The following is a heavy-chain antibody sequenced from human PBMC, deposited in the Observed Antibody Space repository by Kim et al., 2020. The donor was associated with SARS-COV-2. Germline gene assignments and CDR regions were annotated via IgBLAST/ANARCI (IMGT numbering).Heavy chain of an antibody. CDR1: GGTFSSYA. D-gene: IGHD3-9*01. CDR3: ARDEGDDILTGYYGMDV. CDR2: IIPIFGTA. J-gene: IGHJ6*02. V-gene: IGHV1-69*13. Sequence: SVKVSCKASGGTFSSYAISWVRQAPGQGLEWMGGIIPIFGTANYAQKFQGRVTITADESTSTAYMELSSLRSEDTAVYYCARDEGDDILTGYYGMDVWGQGTTVTVSS.